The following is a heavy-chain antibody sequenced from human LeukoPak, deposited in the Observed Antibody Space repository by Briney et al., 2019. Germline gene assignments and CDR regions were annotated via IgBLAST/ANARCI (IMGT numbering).Heavy chain of an antibody. CDR3: ASVGIFGVVTHDAFDI. J-gene: IGHJ3*02. D-gene: IGHD3-3*02. Sequence: PSETLSLTCTVSGGSISSSSYYWGWIRQPPEKGLEWIGSVYYSGSSYYNPSLKTRVTISVDTSKNQISLKLRSVTAADTAVYYCASVGIFGVVTHDAFDIWGQGTMVTVSS. V-gene: IGHV4-39*01. CDR2: VYYSGSS. CDR1: GGSISSSSYY.